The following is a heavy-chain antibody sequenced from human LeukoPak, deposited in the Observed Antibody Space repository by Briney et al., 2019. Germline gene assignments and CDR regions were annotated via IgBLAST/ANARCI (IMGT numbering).Heavy chain of an antibody. V-gene: IGHV4-31*03. Sequence: SQTLSLTCTVSGGSISSGGYYWSWIRQHPGKGLEWIGYIYYSGSAYYNPSLKSRVTISVDTSENQFSLKLSSVTAADTAVYYCARVNYGSASKEDYWGQGTLVTVSS. CDR1: GGSISSGGYY. J-gene: IGHJ4*02. D-gene: IGHD3-10*01. CDR3: ARVNYGSASKEDY. CDR2: IYYSGSA.